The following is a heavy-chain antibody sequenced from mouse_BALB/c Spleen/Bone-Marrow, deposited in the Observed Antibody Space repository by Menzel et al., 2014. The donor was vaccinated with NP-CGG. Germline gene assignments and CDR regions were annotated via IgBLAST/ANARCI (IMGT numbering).Heavy chain of an antibody. D-gene: IGHD2-4*01. CDR3: ASYDYGYYFDY. CDR1: GFNIKDTY. V-gene: IGHV14-3*02. CDR2: IDPANGNT. Sequence: EVQLRQSGAELVKPGASVKLSCTASGFNIKDTYMHWVKQRPEQGLEWIGRIDPANGNTKYDPKFQGKATITADTSSNTAYLQLSSLTSEDTAVYYCASYDYGYYFDYWGQGTTLTVSS. J-gene: IGHJ2*01.